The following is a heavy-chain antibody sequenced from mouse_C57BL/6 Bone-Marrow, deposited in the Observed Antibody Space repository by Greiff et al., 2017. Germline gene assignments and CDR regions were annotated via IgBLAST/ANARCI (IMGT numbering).Heavy chain of an antibody. CDR1: GYTFTDYY. J-gene: IGHJ2*01. D-gene: IGHD1-1*01. CDR2: INPYNGGT. CDR3: ARGDYGSSSYYFDY. Sequence: VQLQQSGPVLVKPGASVKMSCKASGYTFTDYYMNWVKQSHGKSLEWIGVINPYNGGTSYNQKFKGKATLTVDKSSSTAYMELNSLTSEDSAVYYCARGDYGSSSYYFDYWGQGTTLTVSS. V-gene: IGHV1-19*01.